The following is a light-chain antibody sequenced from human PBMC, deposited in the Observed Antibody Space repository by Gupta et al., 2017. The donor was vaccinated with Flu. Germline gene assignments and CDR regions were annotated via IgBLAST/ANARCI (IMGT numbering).Light chain of an antibody. CDR3: QQYNNWPPTWT. V-gene: IGKV3-15*01. CDR2: GAS. CDR1: QSVSNN. J-gene: IGKJ1*01. Sequence: EIVMTQSPDTLSVSPGERATLSCRASQSVSNNLAWYQQKPGQVPRLLIYGASSRATGIPARFSGSGAGTEFTLTISSLQSEDFAVYYCQQYNNWPPTWTFGQGTKVEIK.